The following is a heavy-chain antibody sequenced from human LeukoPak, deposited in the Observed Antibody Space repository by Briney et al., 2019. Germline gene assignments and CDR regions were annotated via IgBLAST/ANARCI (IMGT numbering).Heavy chain of an antibody. CDR1: GFTSSDYY. J-gene: IGHJ4*02. Sequence: GGSLRLSCAASGFTSSDYYMTWIRQAPGKGLEWMSYMSGSGTTIYYADSVKGRFTISRDNAKNSLYLQMNSLRAEDTAVYYCVRDVDDYDHHRGDSWGQGTLVTVSS. CDR3: VRDVDDYDHHRGDS. CDR2: MSGSGTTI. D-gene: IGHD4-17*01. V-gene: IGHV3-11*01.